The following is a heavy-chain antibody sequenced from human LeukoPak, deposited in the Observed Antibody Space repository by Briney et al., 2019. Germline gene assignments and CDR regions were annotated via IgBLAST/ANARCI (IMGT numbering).Heavy chain of an antibody. V-gene: IGHV3-9*01. CDR2: INWNSGRM. CDR1: GFTFDDYA. Sequence: PGRSLRLSCAAAGFTFDDYAMHWVRQAPGKDLEWVSTINWNSGRMEYADSVKGRFTISRDNAKNSLYLQMNSLRDEDTALYYCAKDGQRRAVSVVTYMDVWGQGTTVTVSS. CDR3: AKDGQRRAVSVVTYMDV. J-gene: IGHJ6*03. D-gene: IGHD6-19*01.